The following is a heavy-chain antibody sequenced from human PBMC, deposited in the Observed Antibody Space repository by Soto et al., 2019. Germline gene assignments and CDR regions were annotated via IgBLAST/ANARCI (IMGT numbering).Heavy chain of an antibody. D-gene: IGHD6-19*01. J-gene: IGHJ4*02. CDR3: RAVAGTGSIIDYYFDY. Sequence: ASVKVSCKASGYTFTSYDINWVRQATGQGLEWMGWMNPNSGNTGYAQKFQGRVTMTRNTSISTAYMELSSLRSEDTAVYYCRAVAGTGSIIDYYFDYWGQGTLVTVSS. CDR2: MNPNSGNT. V-gene: IGHV1-8*01. CDR1: GYTFTSYD.